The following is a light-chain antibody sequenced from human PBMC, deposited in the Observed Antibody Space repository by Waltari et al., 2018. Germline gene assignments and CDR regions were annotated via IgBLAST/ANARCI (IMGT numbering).Light chain of an antibody. CDR2: AAS. CDR1: QSISSY. CDR3: QQSYSTLGT. Sequence: DIQMTQSPSSLSASVGDRVTITCRASQSISSYLNWYQQKPGKAPKLLIYAASSLQSGVPSRFSGSGSVTDFTLTISSLQPEDFATYYCQQSYSTLGTFCGGTKVEIK. J-gene: IGKJ4*01. V-gene: IGKV1-39*01.